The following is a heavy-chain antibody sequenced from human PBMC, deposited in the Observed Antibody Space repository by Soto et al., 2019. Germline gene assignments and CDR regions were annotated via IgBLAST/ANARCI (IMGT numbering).Heavy chain of an antibody. CDR1: XXTFSXYX. CDR3: ARDYGSGRGGYYYYGMDV. J-gene: IGHJ6*02. D-gene: IGHD3-10*01. Sequence: SCAAXXXTFSXYXLXXXRQXPGKGXXXXXSISSSSSYIYYAXXVKGRFTISRDNAKNXXXXXXNSLRAEDTAVYYCARDYGSGRGGYYYYGMDVWGXGTTVTVSS. CDR2: ISSSSSYI. V-gene: IGHV3-21*01.